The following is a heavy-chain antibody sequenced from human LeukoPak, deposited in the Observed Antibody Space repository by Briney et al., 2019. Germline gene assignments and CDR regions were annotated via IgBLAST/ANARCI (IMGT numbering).Heavy chain of an antibody. J-gene: IGHJ4*02. D-gene: IGHD6-19*01. CDR2: INSDGSNT. V-gene: IGHV3-74*01. CDR3: ARLLSGWYLADY. Sequence: GGSLRLSCAASGFTFSSYWMHWVRQAPGKGLVWVSRINSDGSNTNYADSVKGRFTLSRDNAKSSLYLQVNSLRAEDTAIYYCARLLSGWYLADYWGQGTLVTVSS. CDR1: GFTFSSYW.